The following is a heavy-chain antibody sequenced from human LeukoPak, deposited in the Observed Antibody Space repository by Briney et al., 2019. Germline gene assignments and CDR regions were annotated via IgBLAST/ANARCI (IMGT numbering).Heavy chain of an antibody. J-gene: IGHJ4*02. CDR1: GFTFSSYA. CDR2: LRGNGDT. Sequence: GGSLRLSCAASGFTFSSYAMSWVREAPARGLEWVSRLRGNGDTFYAESVKGRFTLSRDESRNTVYLHLNKLSVEDTAIYYCAKASWVSSADAVLWGQGTVVTVSS. D-gene: IGHD3-16*01. V-gene: IGHV3-23*01. CDR3: AKASWVSSADAVL.